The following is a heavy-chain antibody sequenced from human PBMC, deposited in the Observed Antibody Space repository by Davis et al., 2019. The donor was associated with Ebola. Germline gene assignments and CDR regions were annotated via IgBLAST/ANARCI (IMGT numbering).Heavy chain of an antibody. Sequence: SLKISCAGTGFNFDDYALHWVRQAPGKGLEWVSAISRNSETIYYADSVKGRFTISRDNAKNSLYLQMNSLRAEDTALYYCAKGFIAVALGWFDPWGQGTLVTVSS. D-gene: IGHD6-19*01. V-gene: IGHV3-9*01. CDR3: AKGFIAVALGWFDP. CDR2: ISRNSETI. J-gene: IGHJ5*02. CDR1: GFNFDDYA.